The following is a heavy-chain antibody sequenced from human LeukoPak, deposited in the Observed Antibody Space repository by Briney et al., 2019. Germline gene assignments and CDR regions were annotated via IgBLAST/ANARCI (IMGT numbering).Heavy chain of an antibody. D-gene: IGHD6-13*01. J-gene: IGHJ4*02. V-gene: IGHV4-39*01. CDR1: GASFSSSTYY. CDR3: ARHAGGISATGTRPFDY. CDR2: IYYSGST. Sequence: SSETLSLTYTVSGASFSSSTYYWGWIRQPPRKGLEWIGSIYYSGSTYYNPSLKSRVTMSVDTSKNQFSLKLSSVTAADTAVYYCARHAGGISATGTRPFDYWGQGTLVTVSS.